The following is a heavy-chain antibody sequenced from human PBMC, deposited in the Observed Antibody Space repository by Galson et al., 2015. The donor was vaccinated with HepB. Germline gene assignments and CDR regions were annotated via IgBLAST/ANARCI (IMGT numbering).Heavy chain of an antibody. J-gene: IGHJ4*02. CDR2: ISGSGDST. Sequence: SLRLSCAAPEFTFSNYVMKWVRQVPGKEFQWVSAISGSGDSTYYADSVKGRFTISRDNSKNTLFLQMDGLRAEDTAMYYCARERSQSYSGDWGQGALVAVSS. D-gene: IGHD2-21*01. CDR3: ARERSQSYSGD. CDR1: EFTFSNYV. V-gene: IGHV3-23*01.